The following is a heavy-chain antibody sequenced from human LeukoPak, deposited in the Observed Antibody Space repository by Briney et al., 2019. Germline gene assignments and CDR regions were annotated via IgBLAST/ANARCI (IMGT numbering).Heavy chain of an antibody. D-gene: IGHD1/OR15-1a*01. J-gene: IGHJ3*02. Sequence: SETLSLTCALYGGSFSSCYWTWIRQSPGKGLEWIAEIDHRGSTNYNPSLESRVTISVDTSKNQFSLKLSSVTAADRAVYYCARNNNRITYTFDIWGHGTMVTVSS. V-gene: IGHV4-34*01. CDR3: ARNNNRITYTFDI. CDR2: IDHRGST. CDR1: GGSFSSCY.